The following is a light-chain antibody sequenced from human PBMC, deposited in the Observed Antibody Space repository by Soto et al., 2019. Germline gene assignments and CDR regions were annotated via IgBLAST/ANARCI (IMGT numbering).Light chain of an antibody. CDR3: QHRSIWPVS. V-gene: IGKV3-11*01. CDR2: EAS. Sequence: EIVLTQSPATLSLSPGERATLSCRASQSVRSFLFWYQQKSGQAPRLLIYEASNRATGIPARFSGSGSGTDFTLTISSLEPEDFAVYYCQHRSIWPVSFGQGTRLEIK. CDR1: QSVRSF. J-gene: IGKJ5*01.